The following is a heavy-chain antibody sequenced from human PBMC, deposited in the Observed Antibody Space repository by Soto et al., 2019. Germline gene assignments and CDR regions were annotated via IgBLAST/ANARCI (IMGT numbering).Heavy chain of an antibody. CDR3: ARDYYYDSSGHPGAYYYGMDV. V-gene: IGHV4-38-2*02. J-gene: IGHJ6*02. D-gene: IGHD3-22*01. CDR1: GDSIISIYH. Sequence: SETLSLTCAVSGDSIISIYHWAWIRQPPGRSLEWIASIFHTGTTYYTPSLKSRVTISVDTSKSQFSLKLSSVTAADTAVYYCARDYYYDSSGHPGAYYYGMDVWGQGTTVTVSS. CDR2: IFHTGTT.